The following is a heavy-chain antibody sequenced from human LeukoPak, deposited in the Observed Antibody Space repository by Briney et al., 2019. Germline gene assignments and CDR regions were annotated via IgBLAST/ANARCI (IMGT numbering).Heavy chain of an antibody. V-gene: IGHV3-74*01. Sequence: GGSLRLSCIASGFTFSGSWMHWVRHVPGKGLEWVSRINSDGSSTAYADSVKGRFTIPRDNAKTMLYLQMNSLRADDTAMYYCARAIGLDFDFWGQGTLVTVSS. D-gene: IGHD2/OR15-2a*01. CDR2: INSDGSST. CDR1: GFTFSGSW. CDR3: ARAIGLDFDF. J-gene: IGHJ4*02.